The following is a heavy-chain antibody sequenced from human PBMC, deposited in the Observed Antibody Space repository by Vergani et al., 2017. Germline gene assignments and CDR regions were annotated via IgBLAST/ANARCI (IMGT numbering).Heavy chain of an antibody. D-gene: IGHD2-21*02. CDR1: GGSFFNSRYY. CDR3: ARGGWLVPDV. CDR2: MDYNGRA. V-gene: IGHV4-39*01. Sequence: QLQLQESGPGLVKPSGTLPLTCSVTGGSFFNSRYYWGWLRQPPGKGLEWIGSMDYNGRAYYTPSLRRRVAISIDTSKMQFSLQVNSVTPSDTAVYYCARGGWLVPDVWGQGTLVTVSS. J-gene: IGHJ4*02.